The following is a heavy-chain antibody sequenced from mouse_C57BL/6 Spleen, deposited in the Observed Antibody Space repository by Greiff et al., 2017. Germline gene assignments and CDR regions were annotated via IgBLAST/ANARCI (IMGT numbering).Heavy chain of an antibody. Sequence: VQLQQSGAELAKPGASVKLSCKASGYTFTSYWMHWVKQRPGQGLEWIGYINPSSGYTKYNQKFKDKATLTVDKSSSTAYMQLSSLTSEDSAVYYGALYYDYDGRLYYYAMDYWGQGTSVTVSS. CDR1: GYTFTSYW. V-gene: IGHV1-7*01. CDR2: INPSSGYT. CDR3: ALYYDYDGRLYYYAMDY. D-gene: IGHD2-4*01. J-gene: IGHJ4*01.